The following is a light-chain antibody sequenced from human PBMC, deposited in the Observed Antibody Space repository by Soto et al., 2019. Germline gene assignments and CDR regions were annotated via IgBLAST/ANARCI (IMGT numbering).Light chain of an antibody. V-gene: IGLV1-47*01. Sequence: QSVLTQPPSASGTPGQRVTISCSGSSPNIGSNYVYWYQQLPGTAPKLLIYRNNQRPSGVPDRFSGSKSGTSASLAISGLRSEDEADYYCAAWDDSRGVFGGGTKLTVL. CDR3: AAWDDSRGV. CDR2: RNN. CDR1: SPNIGSNY. J-gene: IGLJ2*01.